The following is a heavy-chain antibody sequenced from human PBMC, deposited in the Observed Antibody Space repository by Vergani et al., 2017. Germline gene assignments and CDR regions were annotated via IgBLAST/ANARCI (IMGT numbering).Heavy chain of an antibody. V-gene: IGHV3-7*01. D-gene: IGHD5-18*01. CDR1: GFTFSNHW. CDR3: ARSPHGYTYVCYISQFDP. CDR2: IKYDGSKK. Sequence: EVQLVASGGGLVQRGGSLRLSCEASGFTFSNHWMTWVRQAPGKGLEWVAKIKYDGSKKNYVDSVKGRFTISRDNAKNSLYLQMNNLRVEDTAVYFCARSPHGYTYVCYISQFDPWVQGTLVTVSS. J-gene: IGHJ5*02.